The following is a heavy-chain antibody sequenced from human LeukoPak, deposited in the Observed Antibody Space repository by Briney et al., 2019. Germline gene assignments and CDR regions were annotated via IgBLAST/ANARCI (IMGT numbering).Heavy chain of an antibody. CDR1: GFTFSSYS. D-gene: IGHD6-13*01. V-gene: IGHV3-48*01. CDR3: ARVHPHSSSWYYFDY. CDR2: ISSSSSTI. J-gene: IGHJ4*02. Sequence: GGSLRLSCAASGFTFSSYSMNWVRQAPGQGLEWVSYISSSSSTIYYADSVKGRFTISRDNAKNSLYLQMNSLRAEDTAVYYCARVHPHSSSWYYFDYWGQGTLVTVSS.